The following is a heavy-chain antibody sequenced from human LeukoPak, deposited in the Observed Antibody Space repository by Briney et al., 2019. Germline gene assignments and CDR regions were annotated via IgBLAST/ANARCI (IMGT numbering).Heavy chain of an antibody. D-gene: IGHD1-7*01. Sequence: PSETLSLTCTVSGGSISSGNYYWSWIRQPAGKGLEWIGRISTSGSTNYNPSLKSRVTISVDTSKNHFSLKLSSVTAADTAVYYCVRQGRGTTGYYYYMDVWGKGTTVTISS. CDR2: ISTSGST. V-gene: IGHV4-61*02. J-gene: IGHJ6*03. CDR1: GGSISSGNYY. CDR3: VRQGRGTTGYYYYMDV.